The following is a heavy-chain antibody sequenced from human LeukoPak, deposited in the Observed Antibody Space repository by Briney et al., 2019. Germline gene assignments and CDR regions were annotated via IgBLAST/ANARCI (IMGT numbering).Heavy chain of an antibody. V-gene: IGHV4-59*03. CDR1: SGSIRTFY. J-gene: IGHJ4*02. Sequence: SETLSLTCTVSSGSIRTFYWSWIRQPPGKGPEWIGFVSETGTTNYNPSLNSRVSISIDVPKKQFSLTLNSVRVADSAVYFCARGPFFPGYTSRLYYFDYWGPGTLVTVSS. CDR3: ARGPFFPGYTSRLYYFDY. D-gene: IGHD6-13*01. CDR2: VSETGTT.